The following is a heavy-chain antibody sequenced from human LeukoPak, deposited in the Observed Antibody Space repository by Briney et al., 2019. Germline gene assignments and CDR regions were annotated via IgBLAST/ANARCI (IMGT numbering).Heavy chain of an antibody. CDR2: INPNSGGT. CDR3: ARGTVPAALYYYYMDV. CDR1: GYTFTGYY. D-gene: IGHD2-2*01. J-gene: IGHJ6*03. V-gene: IGHV1-2*02. Sequence: ASVKVSCKASGYTFTGYYMHWVRQAPGQGLEWMGWINPNSGGTNYAQKFQGRDTMTRDTSISTAYMELSRLRSGDTAVYYRARGTVPAALYYYYMDVWGKGTTVTVSS.